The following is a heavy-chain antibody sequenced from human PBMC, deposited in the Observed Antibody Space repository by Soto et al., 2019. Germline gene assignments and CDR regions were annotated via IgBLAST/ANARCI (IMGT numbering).Heavy chain of an antibody. CDR2: MNPNSGNT. Sequence: ASVKVSCKASGYTFTSYDINWVRQATGQGLEWMGWMNPNSGNTGYAQKFQGRVTMTTDTSTSTAYMELRSLRSDDTAVYYCARDGLGIAAAGPSFDYWGQGTLVTVSS. V-gene: IGHV1-8*02. D-gene: IGHD6-13*01. J-gene: IGHJ4*02. CDR1: GYTFTSYD. CDR3: ARDGLGIAAAGPSFDY.